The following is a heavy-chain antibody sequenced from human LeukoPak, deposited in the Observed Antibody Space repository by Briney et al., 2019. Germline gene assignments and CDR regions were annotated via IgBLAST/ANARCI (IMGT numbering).Heavy chain of an antibody. Sequence: SETLSLTCTASGYSISRGYYWGWIRHSPEKGLEWIGSIYQDGHTYYNPSLESQVTMSVDTSKNQFSLKVDSVTAADTAVYYCARESIDGVSDWGQGALVTVSS. CDR1: GYSISRGYY. D-gene: IGHD3-3*01. V-gene: IGHV4-38-2*02. CDR2: IYQDGHT. J-gene: IGHJ4*02. CDR3: ARESIDGVSD.